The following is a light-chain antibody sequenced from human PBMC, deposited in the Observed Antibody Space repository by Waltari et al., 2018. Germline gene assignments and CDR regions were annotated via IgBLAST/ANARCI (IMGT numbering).Light chain of an antibody. V-gene: IGLV1-47*01. CDR3: ATWDDSLGGFYV. CDR1: SSNIGSNS. J-gene: IGLJ1*01. Sequence: QSVLTQSSPTSGTPGQRVSISCSGTSSNIGSNSVYWYQHLHGAAPKLIIYASEPLPSGVPDRFSCAKSGASASLAISGLRSEDEAYYYCATWDDSLGGFYVFGTGTKVTVL. CDR2: ASE.